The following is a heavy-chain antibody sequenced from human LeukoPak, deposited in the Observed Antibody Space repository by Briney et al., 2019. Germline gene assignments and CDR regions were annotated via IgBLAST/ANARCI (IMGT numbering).Heavy chain of an antibody. CDR1: GYTFTGYY. V-gene: IGHV1-2*02. CDR2: INPNSGGT. D-gene: IGHD3-22*01. CDR3: ARGSSGYYYEYYFDY. J-gene: IGHJ4*02. Sequence: ASVKVSCKTSGYTFTGYYMHWVRQAPGQGLEWMGWINPNSGGTNYAQKFQGRVTMTRDTSISTAYMELSSLRSEDTAVYYCARGSSGYYYEYYFDYWGQGTLVTVSS.